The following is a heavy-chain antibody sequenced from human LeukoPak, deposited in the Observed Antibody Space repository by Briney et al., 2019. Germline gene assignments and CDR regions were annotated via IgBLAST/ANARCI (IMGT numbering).Heavy chain of an antibody. V-gene: IGHV4-4*07. CDR1: GGSISSYY. CDR3: ARVLAYSSGWAYAFDI. J-gene: IGHJ3*02. Sequence: PSETLSLTCTDSGGSISSYYWSWIREPAGKGLERIGRIYTSGSTNYNPSLKSRVTMSVDTSKNQFSLKLSSVTAADTAVYYCARVLAYSSGWAYAFDIWGQGTMVTVSS. D-gene: IGHD6-19*01. CDR2: IYTSGST.